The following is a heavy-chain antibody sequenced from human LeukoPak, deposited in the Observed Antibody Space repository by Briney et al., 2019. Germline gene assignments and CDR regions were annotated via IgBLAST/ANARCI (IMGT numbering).Heavy chain of an antibody. V-gene: IGHV3-7*01. D-gene: IGHD1-7*01. CDR2: IKQDGSEK. CDR3: ARDRGSPGPLQLFDY. J-gene: IGHJ4*02. Sequence: GGSLRLSCEASGFTFSRYWMNWVRQAPGKGLEGVANIKQDGSEKYYVDSVKGRFTISRDNAKNSLYPQMSSLRAEDTAIYFCARDRGSPGPLQLFDYWGQGTLVPVSS. CDR1: GFTFSRYW.